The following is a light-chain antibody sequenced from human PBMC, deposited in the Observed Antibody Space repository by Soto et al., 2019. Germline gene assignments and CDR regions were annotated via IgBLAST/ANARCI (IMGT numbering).Light chain of an antibody. J-gene: IGLJ3*02. CDR2: EGS. V-gene: IGLV2-23*01. CDR3: CSYAGSRV. Sequence: QSALTQPASVSGSPGQSITISCTGTSSDVGSYNLVSWYQQHPGKAPKLMLYEGSERPSGVSDRFSGSKSGNKASLTISGLQAEDEAAYYCCSYAGSRVFGGGTKLTVL. CDR1: SSDVGSYNL.